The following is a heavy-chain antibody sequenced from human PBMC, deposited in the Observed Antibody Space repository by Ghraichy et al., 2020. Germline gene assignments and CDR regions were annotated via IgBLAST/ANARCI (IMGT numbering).Heavy chain of an antibody. D-gene: IGHD3-22*01. V-gene: IGHV3-30*18. CDR1: GFTFSRYG. Sequence: GESLNISCAASGFTFSRYGMHWVRQAPGKGLEWVAVTSYDGSNKFYGGSVQGRFTISRDNSKNTLYLQMNYLRPEDTAVYYCAKERDTSGYYSFRGDYYGMDGWGQGTTVTVSS. J-gene: IGHJ6*02. CDR3: AKERDTSGYYSFRGDYYGMDG. CDR2: TSYDGSNK.